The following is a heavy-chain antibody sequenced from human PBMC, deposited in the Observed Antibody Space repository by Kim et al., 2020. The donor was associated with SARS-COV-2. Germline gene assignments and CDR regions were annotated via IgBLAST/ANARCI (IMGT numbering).Heavy chain of an antibody. CDR3: AKEPRLLSGWQLVN. CDR2: ISYDGSNK. V-gene: IGHV3-30*18. CDR1: GFTFSSYG. Sequence: GGSLRLSCAASGFTFSSYGMHWVRQAPGKGLEWVAVISYDGSNKYYADSVKGRFTISRDNSKNTLYLQMNSLRAEDTAVYYCAKEPRLLSGWQLVNWGQGTLVTVSS. D-gene: IGHD6-6*01. J-gene: IGHJ4*02.